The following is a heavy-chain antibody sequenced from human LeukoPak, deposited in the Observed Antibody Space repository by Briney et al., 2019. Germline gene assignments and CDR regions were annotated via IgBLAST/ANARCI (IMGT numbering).Heavy chain of an antibody. CDR3: ARGKYSYAYFGAYYFDY. V-gene: IGHV4-34*01. J-gene: IGHJ4*02. CDR2: INHSGST. Sequence: KPSETLSLTCAVYGGSFSGYYWSWIRQPPGKGLEWIGEINHSGSTNYNPSLKSRVTISVDTSKNQFSLKLSSVTAADTAVYYCARGKYSYAYFGAYYFDYWGQGTLVTVSS. D-gene: IGHD5-18*01. CDR1: GGSFSGYY.